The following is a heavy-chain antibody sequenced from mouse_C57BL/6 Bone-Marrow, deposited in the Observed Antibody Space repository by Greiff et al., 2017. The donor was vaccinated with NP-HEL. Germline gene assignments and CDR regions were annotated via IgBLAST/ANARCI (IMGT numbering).Heavy chain of an antibody. J-gene: IGHJ2*01. D-gene: IGHD2-3*01. CDR2: IHPNSGST. CDR3: ADGYYLDY. V-gene: IGHV1-64*01. CDR1: GYTFTSYW. Sequence: VQLQQPGAELVKPGASVKLSCKASGYTFTSYWMHWVKQRPGQGLEWIGMIHPNSGSTNYNAKFKSKATLTVDKSSSTAYMQLSSLTSEDSAVYYCADGYYLDYWGQGTTLTVSS.